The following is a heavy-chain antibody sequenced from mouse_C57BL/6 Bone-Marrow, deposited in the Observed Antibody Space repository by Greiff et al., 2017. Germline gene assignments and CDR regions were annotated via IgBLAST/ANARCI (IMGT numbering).Heavy chain of an antibody. CDR1: GYTFTSYW. CDR2: IYPGSGST. CDR3: ARPYYSNYWYFDV. Sequence: QVHVKQPGAELVEPGASVKMSCKASGYTFTSYWITWVKQRPGQGLEWIGDIYPGSGSTNYNEKFKSKATLTVDTSSSTAYMQLSSLTSEDSAVYYCARPYYSNYWYFDVWGTGTTVTVSS. D-gene: IGHD2-5*01. J-gene: IGHJ1*03. V-gene: IGHV1-55*01.